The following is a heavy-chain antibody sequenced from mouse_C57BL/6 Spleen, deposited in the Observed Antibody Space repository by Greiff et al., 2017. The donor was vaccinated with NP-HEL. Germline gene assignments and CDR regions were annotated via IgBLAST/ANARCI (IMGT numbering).Heavy chain of an antibody. CDR1: GYTFTSYW. CDR3: ARGEGGSGYAMDY. Sequence: QVQLQQSGAELVKPGASVKLSCKASGYTFTSYWMHWVKQRPGQGLEWIGMIHPNSGSTNYNEKFKSKATLTVDKSSSTAYMQLSSLTSEDSAVYYCARGEGGSGYAMDYWGQGTSVTVSS. CDR2: IHPNSGST. J-gene: IGHJ4*01. D-gene: IGHD3-2*02. V-gene: IGHV1-64*01.